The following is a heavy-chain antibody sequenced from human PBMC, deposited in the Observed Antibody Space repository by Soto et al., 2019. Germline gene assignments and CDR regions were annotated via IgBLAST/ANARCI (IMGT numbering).Heavy chain of an antibody. CDR1: GYTFTSYD. CDR3: ARVLIMITFGGVIALDAFDI. CDR2: MNPNSGNT. Sequence: ASVKVSCKASGYTFTSYDINWVRQATGQGLEWMGWMNPNSGNTGYAQKFQGRVTMTRNTSISTAYMELSSLRSEDTAVYYCARVLIMITFGGVIALDAFDIWGQGTMFTVS. V-gene: IGHV1-8*01. J-gene: IGHJ3*02. D-gene: IGHD3-16*02.